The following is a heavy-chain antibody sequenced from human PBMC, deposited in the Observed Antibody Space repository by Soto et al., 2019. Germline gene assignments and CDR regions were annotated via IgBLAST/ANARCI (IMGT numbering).Heavy chain of an antibody. CDR2: IYHSGST. Sequence: PSETLSLTCAVSGGSISSGGYSWNWIRQPPGKGLEWIGYIYHSGSTLYNPSLKSRVTISVDKSKNLFSLRLTSMTAADTAMYFCAAHRGSTYGPLDYWGQGTLVTVSS. V-gene: IGHV4-30-2*01. CDR1: GGSISSGGYS. D-gene: IGHD5-18*01. J-gene: IGHJ4*02. CDR3: AAHRGSTYGPLDY.